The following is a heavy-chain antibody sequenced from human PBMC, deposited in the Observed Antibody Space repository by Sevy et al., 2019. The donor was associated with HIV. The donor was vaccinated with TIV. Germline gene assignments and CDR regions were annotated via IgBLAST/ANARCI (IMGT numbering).Heavy chain of an antibody. CDR3: ARDWVAGGAFDI. Sequence: GGSLRLSCATSGFTFSSYTMNWVRQAPGKGLEWISYISSSGTSIYYADSVKGRFTISRDNAKDSLYLQMNSLGDEDTAVYYCARDWVAGGAFDIWGQGTMVTVSS. V-gene: IGHV3-48*02. CDR2: ISSSGTSI. CDR1: GFTFSSYT. J-gene: IGHJ3*02. D-gene: IGHD1-26*01.